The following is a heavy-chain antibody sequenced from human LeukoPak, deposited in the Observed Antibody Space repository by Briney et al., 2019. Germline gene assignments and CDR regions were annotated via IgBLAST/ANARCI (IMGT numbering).Heavy chain of an antibody. CDR1: GFTFSSYS. V-gene: IGHV3-21*01. Sequence: GGSLRLSCAASGFTFSSYSMNWVRQAPGKGLEWVSSISSSSYIYYADSVKGRFTISRDNAKNSLYLQMNSLRAEDTAVYYCARDRIVVVPAAPDAFDIWGQGTMVTVSS. CDR3: ARDRIVVVPAAPDAFDI. J-gene: IGHJ3*02. CDR2: ISSSSYI. D-gene: IGHD2-2*01.